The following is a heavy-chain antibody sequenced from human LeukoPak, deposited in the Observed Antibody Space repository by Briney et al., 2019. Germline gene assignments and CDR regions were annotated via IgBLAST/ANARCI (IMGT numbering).Heavy chain of an antibody. CDR2: INHSGST. J-gene: IGHJ6*03. D-gene: IGHD6-25*01. CDR1: GGSISSTTYY. CDR3: ARRLYYYYYMDV. Sequence: SETLSLTCSVSGGSISSTTYYWGWIRQPPGKGLEWIGEINHSGSTNYNPSLKSRVTISVDTSKNQFSLKLSFVTAADTAVYYCARRLYYYYYMDVWGKGTTVTVSS. V-gene: IGHV4-39*07.